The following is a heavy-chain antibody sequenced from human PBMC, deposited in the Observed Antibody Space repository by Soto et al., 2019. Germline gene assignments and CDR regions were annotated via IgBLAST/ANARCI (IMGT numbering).Heavy chain of an antibody. CDR1: GGSVSSGSYY. J-gene: IGHJ5*02. CDR2: IYHSGST. V-gene: IGHV4-61*01. CDR3: ARTLPGKLVDWCDT. D-gene: IGHD3-10*01. Sequence: PSETLSLTCTVSGGSVSSGSYYWSWIRQPPGKGLEWIRYIYHSGSTNYNPSLNSRVTISVDTSKNQFSLKLSSVPAADAALYYCARTLPGKLVDWCDTWSEGTLVTLSS.